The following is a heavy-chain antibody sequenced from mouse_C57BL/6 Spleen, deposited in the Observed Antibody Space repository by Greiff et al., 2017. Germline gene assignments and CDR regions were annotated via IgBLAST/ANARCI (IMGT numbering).Heavy chain of an antibody. Sequence: EVQGVESGEGLVKPGGSLKLSCAASGFTFSSYAMSWVRQTPETRLEWVAYISSGGDYIYYADTVKGRFTISRDNARNPLYLQMSSLKSEDTAMYYCTRENSNYYAMDYWGQGTSVTVSS. CDR1: GFTFSSYA. CDR2: ISSGGDYI. V-gene: IGHV5-9-1*02. J-gene: IGHJ4*01. CDR3: TRENSNYYAMDY. D-gene: IGHD2-5*01.